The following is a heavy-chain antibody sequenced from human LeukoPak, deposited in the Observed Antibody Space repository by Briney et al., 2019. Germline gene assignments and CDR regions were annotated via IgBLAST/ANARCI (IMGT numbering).Heavy chain of an antibody. CDR3: AKEGVTYYYDSSGYYFLDY. CDR1: GLTFSSYG. Sequence: GGSLRLSCAASGLTFSSYGMHWVRQAPGKGLEWVAVIWYDGSNKYYADSVKGRFTISRDNSKNTLYLQMNSLRAEDTAVYYCAKEGVTYYYDSSGYYFLDYWGQGTLVTVSS. J-gene: IGHJ4*02. D-gene: IGHD3-22*01. CDR2: IWYDGSNK. V-gene: IGHV3-33*06.